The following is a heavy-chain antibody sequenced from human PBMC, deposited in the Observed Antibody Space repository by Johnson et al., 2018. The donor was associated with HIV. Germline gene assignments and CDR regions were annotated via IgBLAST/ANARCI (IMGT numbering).Heavy chain of an antibody. CDR2: IKQDGSET. V-gene: IGHV3-7*01. Sequence: VQLVESGGGLVQPGGSQRLSCAASGFTVSSNYMSWVRQAPGKGLEWVAIIKQDGSETFYVDSVKGRFTISRDNSKNTVHLQMNSLRADDTALYYCAKDLHPAGQWLAFDIWGQGTMLTVS. CDR1: GFTVSSNY. J-gene: IGHJ3*02. CDR3: AKDLHPAGQWLAFDI. D-gene: IGHD6-19*01.